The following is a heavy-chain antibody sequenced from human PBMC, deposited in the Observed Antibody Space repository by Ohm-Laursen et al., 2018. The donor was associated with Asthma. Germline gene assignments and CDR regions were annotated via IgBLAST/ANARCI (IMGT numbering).Heavy chain of an antibody. D-gene: IGHD3-3*01. CDR1: GFNFNSSA. CDR2: GGSYYDGGLK. J-gene: IGHJ4*02. CDR3: ARDVMEWYLPAFDF. Sequence: SLRLSCTASGFNFNSSAMHWVRQAPGKGLEWVAVGGSYYDGGLKYYADSVNGRFTVSRDDSKNTLYLQMNSPRPDDTAVYYCARDVMEWYLPAFDFWGQGTLVTVSS. V-gene: IGHV3-30-3*01.